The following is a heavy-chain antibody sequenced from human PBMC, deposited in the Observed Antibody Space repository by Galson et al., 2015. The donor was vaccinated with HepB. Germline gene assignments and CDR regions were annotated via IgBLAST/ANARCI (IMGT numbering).Heavy chain of an antibody. CDR1: GGTFSSYA. CDR3: ASGGDSSWFDP. Sequence: SVKVSCKASGGTFSSYAISWVRQAPGQGLEWMGRIIPILGIANYAQKFQGRVTITADKSTSTAYTELSSLRSEDTAVYYCASGGDSSWFDPWGQGTLVTVSS. J-gene: IGHJ5*02. V-gene: IGHV1-69*04. CDR2: IIPILGIA. D-gene: IGHD3-16*01.